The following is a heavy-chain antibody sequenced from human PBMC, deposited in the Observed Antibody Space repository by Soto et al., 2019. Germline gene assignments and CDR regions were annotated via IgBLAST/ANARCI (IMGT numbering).Heavy chain of an antibody. CDR2: IWYDGSNK. CDR3: ASPVTDSSGSIGDY. CDR1: GFTFSSYG. V-gene: IGHV3-33*01. J-gene: IGHJ4*02. D-gene: IGHD3-22*01. Sequence: QVQLVESGGGVVQPGRSLRLSCAASGFTFSSYGMHWVRQAPGKGLEWVAVIWYDGSNKYYADSVKGRFTISRDNSKNTLYLQMNSLRAEDTAVYYCASPVTDSSGSIGDYWGQGTLVTVSS.